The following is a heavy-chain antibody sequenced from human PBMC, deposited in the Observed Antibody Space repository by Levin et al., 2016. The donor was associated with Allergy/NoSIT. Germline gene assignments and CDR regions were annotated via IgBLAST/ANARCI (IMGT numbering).Heavy chain of an antibody. CDR2: IIPIFGTA. J-gene: IGHJ3*02. D-gene: IGHD1-26*01. Sequence: WVRQAPGQGLEWMGGIIPIFGTANYAQKFQGRVTITADESTSTAYMELSSLRSEDTAVYYCARDVTYWPEWELRPGAFDIWGQGTMVTVSS. V-gene: IGHV1-69*01. CDR3: ARDVTYWPEWELRPGAFDI.